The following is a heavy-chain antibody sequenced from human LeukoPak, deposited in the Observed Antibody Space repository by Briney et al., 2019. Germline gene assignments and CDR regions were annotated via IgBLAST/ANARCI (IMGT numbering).Heavy chain of an antibody. D-gene: IGHD6-19*01. CDR2: IYYSGST. Sequence: PSETLSLTCTVSGGSISSYYWSWIRQPPGKGLEWIGYIYYSGSTNYNPSLKSRVTISVDTSKNQFSLKLSSVTAADTAMYYCAKDGGIAVAGTFDYWGQGTLVTVSS. J-gene: IGHJ4*02. CDR3: AKDGGIAVAGTFDY. V-gene: IGHV4-59*01. CDR1: GGSISSYY.